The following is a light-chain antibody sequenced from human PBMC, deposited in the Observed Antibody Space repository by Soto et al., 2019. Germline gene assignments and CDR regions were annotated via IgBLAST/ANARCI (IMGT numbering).Light chain of an antibody. CDR2: DAS. CDR3: QQRSNWVLT. V-gene: IGKV3-11*01. J-gene: IGKJ4*01. Sequence: EIVLTQSPATLSLSPGEIATLSCRASQSVSSYLAWYQQKPGQAPRLLIYDASNRATGIPARFSGSGSGTDFTLTISSLEPEDFAVYYCQQRSNWVLTFGGGTKVEIK. CDR1: QSVSSY.